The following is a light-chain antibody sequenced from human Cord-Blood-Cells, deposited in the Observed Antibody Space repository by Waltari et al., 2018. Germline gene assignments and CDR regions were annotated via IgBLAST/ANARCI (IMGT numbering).Light chain of an antibody. CDR3: QQYNSYPLT. J-gene: IGKJ4*01. Sequence: DIQMTQSPSTLSASVGDRVTITCRASQSISSWLAWYQQKPGKAPKLLIYDASSWESGVPSRFSGSGSGTEFTLTISSLQPDDCATYYCQQYNSYPLTFGGGTKVEIK. CDR2: DAS. CDR1: QSISSW. V-gene: IGKV1-5*01.